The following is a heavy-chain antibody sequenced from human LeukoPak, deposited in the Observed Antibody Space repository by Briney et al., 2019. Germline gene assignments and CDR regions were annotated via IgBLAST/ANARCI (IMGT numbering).Heavy chain of an antibody. J-gene: IGHJ4*02. D-gene: IGHD2-2*01. CDR1: GGSISSYY. Sequence: PSETLSLTCTVSGGSISSYYWSWIRQPPGKGLEWIGYIYYSGSTNYNPSLKSRVTISVDTSKNQFSLKLSSVTAADTAVYYCARGGGYCSSTSCLYYWGQGTVITVSS. CDR2: IYYSGST. V-gene: IGHV4-59*01. CDR3: ARGGGYCSSTSCLYY.